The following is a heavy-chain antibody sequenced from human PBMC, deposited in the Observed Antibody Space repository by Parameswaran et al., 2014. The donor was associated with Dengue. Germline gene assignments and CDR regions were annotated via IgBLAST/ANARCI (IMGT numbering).Heavy chain of an antibody. CDR3: ARDSSGSFADYFDY. D-gene: IGHD1-26*01. CDR2: IKQDGSEK. Sequence: RWIRQPPGKGLEWVANIKQDGSEKYYVDSVKGRFTISRDNAKNSLYLQMNSLRAEDTAVYYCARDSSGSFADYFDYWGQGTLVTVSS. J-gene: IGHJ4*02. V-gene: IGHV3-7*01.